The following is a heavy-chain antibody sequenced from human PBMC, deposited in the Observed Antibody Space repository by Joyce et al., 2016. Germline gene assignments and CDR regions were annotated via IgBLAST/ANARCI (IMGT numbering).Heavy chain of an antibody. V-gene: IGHV3-15*05. D-gene: IGHD5-12*01. J-gene: IGHJ4*02. CDR1: GFTFHDAW. CDR3: TKGVATADN. CDR2: IKSKTDGRIV. Sequence: EVQLVESGGGLVKPGGSLRFSCAASGFTFHDAWVGWVRQAPEKGLEWVGRIKSKTDGRIVDYGAPVRGRFTISRDDSEKKVYLQMNSLKVEDTGVYYCTKGVATADNWGQGSLVIVSS.